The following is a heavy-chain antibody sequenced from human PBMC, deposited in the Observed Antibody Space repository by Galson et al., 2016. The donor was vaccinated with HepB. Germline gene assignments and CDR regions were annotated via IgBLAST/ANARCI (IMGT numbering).Heavy chain of an antibody. V-gene: IGHV3-33*08. CDR3: ARDRLWCGDNYLDH. Sequence: SLRLSCAVSGFTFSRYWMSWVRQAPGKGLEWVAAIFYDGSEKHYADSVRGRFTISRDNSKTTVYLQINSLRVDDTALYYCARDRLWCGDNYLDHWGQGTLVTVSS. CDR2: IFYDGSEK. J-gene: IGHJ4*02. CDR1: GFTFSRYW. D-gene: IGHD3-10*01.